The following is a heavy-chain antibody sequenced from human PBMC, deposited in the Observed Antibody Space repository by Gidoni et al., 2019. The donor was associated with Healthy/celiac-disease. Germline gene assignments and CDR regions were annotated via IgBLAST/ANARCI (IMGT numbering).Heavy chain of an antibody. Sequence: QVQLQESGPGLVKPSETLSLTCTVSGGYISSYYWSWIRQPPGKGLEWIGYIYYSGSTNYNPSLKSRVTISVDTSKNQFSLKLSSVTAADTAVYYCARDQVSWFGESGYGMDVWGQGTTVTVSS. J-gene: IGHJ6*02. V-gene: IGHV4-59*01. CDR1: GGYISSYY. D-gene: IGHD3-10*01. CDR2: IYYSGST. CDR3: ARDQVSWFGESGYGMDV.